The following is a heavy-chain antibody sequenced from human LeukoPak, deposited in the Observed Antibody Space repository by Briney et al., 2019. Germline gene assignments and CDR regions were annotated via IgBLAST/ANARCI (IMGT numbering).Heavy chain of an antibody. CDR3: ARADSVTIFGVVISEGFDP. V-gene: IGHV1-69*13. CDR1: GGTFSSYA. CDR2: IIPIFGTA. D-gene: IGHD3-3*01. Sequence: SVKVSCKASGGTFSSYAISWVRQAPGQGLEWMGGIIPIFGTANYAQKFQGRVTITADESTSTAYMELSSLRSEDTAVYYCARADSVTIFGVVISEGFDPWGQGTLVTVSS. J-gene: IGHJ5*02.